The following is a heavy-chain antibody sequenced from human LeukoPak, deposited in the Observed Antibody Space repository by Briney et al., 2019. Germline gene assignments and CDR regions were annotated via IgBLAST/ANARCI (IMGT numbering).Heavy chain of an antibody. CDR2: ISGSGGST. CDR3: TKGTIWLPFDY. Sequence: GGSLRLYVAASGFPFSNYPMSWARQAPGERPDVVSAISGSGGSTYYADSVKGRFTISRDNSKNSLYLQMNSLRAEDTAVYYCTKGTIWLPFDYWGQGTLVTVSS. J-gene: IGHJ4*02. V-gene: IGHV3-23*01. D-gene: IGHD5-18*01. CDR1: GFPFSNYP.